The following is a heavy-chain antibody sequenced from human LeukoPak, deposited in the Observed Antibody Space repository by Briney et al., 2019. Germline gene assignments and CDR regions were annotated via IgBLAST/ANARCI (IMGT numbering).Heavy chain of an antibody. V-gene: IGHV1-3*01. Sequence: ASVKVSCKASGYTFTRYFIHWVRPAPGQSPEWMGLINGGNGATRLSQKFQGRVTITRDISASTAHMKLSRLMSEDTAVYYCARDWPEHYDYYGMDVWGQGTTVTVSS. J-gene: IGHJ6*02. CDR2: INGGNGAT. CDR3: ARDWPEHYDYYGMDV. CDR1: GYTFTRYF. D-gene: IGHD2-21*01.